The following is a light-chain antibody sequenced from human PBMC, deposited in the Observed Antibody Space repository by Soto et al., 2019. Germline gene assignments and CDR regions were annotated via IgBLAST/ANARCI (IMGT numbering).Light chain of an antibody. CDR1: QSVGTY. CDR2: GAS. V-gene: IGKV3-15*01. J-gene: IGKJ4*01. Sequence: EIVMTQSPATLSVSPGERATLSCRASQSVGTYLAWYQQKPGQAPRLLIFGASTRATGIPARFSGSGSGSEFTHTISSLQSEDFAVYSCQQYNNWSLVTFGGGTKVEIK. CDR3: QQYNNWSLVT.